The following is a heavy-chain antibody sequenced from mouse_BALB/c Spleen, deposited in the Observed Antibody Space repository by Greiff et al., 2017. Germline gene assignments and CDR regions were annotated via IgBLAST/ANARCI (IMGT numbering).Heavy chain of an antibody. J-gene: IGHJ4*01. CDR2: INPYNDGT. CDR3: ARPYYGNYDAMDY. V-gene: IGHV1-14*01. CDR1: GYTFTSYV. D-gene: IGHD2-1*01. Sequence: EVKLMESGPELVKPGASVKMSCKASGYTFTSYVMHWVKQKPGQGLEWIGYINPYNDGTKYNEKFKGKATLTSDKSSSTAYMELSSLTSEDSAVYYCARPYYGNYDAMDYWGQGTSVTVSS.